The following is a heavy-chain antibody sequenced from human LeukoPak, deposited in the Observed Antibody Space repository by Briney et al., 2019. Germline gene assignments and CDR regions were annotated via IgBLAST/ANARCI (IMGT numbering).Heavy chain of an antibody. D-gene: IGHD3-22*01. CDR3: AKGLYYYDSSGFHY. J-gene: IGHJ4*02. CDR2: ISGSGGST. Sequence: GWSLRLSCAASGFTFSTYAMSWVRQAPGKGLEWVSAISGSGGSTYYADSVKGRFTISRDNSKDTLYLQRNSLRAEDTAVYYCAKGLYYYDSSGFHYWGQGTLVTVSS. V-gene: IGHV3-23*01. CDR1: GFTFSTYA.